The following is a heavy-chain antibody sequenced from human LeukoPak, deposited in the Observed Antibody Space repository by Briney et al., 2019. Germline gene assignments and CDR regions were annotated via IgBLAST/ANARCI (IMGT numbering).Heavy chain of an antibody. D-gene: IGHD3-9*01. V-gene: IGHV1-18*01. Sequence: GASVKVSCKASGYTFTSYGISWVRQAPGQGLEWMGWISAYNGNTNYAQKLQGRVTMTTDTSTSTAYMELSSLRSEDTAVYYCAINDPTDDILTGPGAFDIWGQGTMVTVSS. CDR3: AINDPTDDILTGPGAFDI. J-gene: IGHJ3*02. CDR2: ISAYNGNT. CDR1: GYTFTSYG.